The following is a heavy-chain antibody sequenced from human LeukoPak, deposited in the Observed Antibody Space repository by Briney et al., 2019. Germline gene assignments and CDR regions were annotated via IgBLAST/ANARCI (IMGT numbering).Heavy chain of an antibody. V-gene: IGHV4-34*01. CDR2: INHSGST. CDR1: GGSFSGYY. CDR3: ARGKQWLAPRRAFDI. Sequence: PSETQSLTCAVYGGSFSGYYWSWIRQPPGKGLEWIGEINHSGSTNYNPPLKSRVTISVDTSKNQFSLKLSSVTAADTAVYYCARGKQWLAPRRAFDIWGQGTMVTVSS. J-gene: IGHJ3*02. D-gene: IGHD6-19*01.